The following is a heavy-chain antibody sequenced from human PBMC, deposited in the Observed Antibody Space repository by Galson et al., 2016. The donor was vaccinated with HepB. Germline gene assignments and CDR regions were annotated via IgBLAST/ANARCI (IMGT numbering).Heavy chain of an antibody. Sequence: SVKVSCKASGYTFTRYDINWVRQAPGQGLEWMGWMNANSGKIGYAQKFQGRVTMTRNSSTSTTYMELSSLTSDDTAVYYCADSSGWGQRYFQHWGQGTLVTVSS. CDR2: MNANSGKI. CDR3: ADSSGWGQRYFQH. J-gene: IGHJ1*01. V-gene: IGHV1-8*01. D-gene: IGHD6-19*01. CDR1: GYTFTRYD.